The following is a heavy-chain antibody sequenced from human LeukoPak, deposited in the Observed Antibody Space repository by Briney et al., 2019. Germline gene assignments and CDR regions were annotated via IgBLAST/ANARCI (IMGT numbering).Heavy chain of an antibody. V-gene: IGHV3-33*01. D-gene: IGHD1-26*01. CDR1: GFVFSTYG. Sequence: AGGSLKLSCEASGFVFSTYGMHGVRQAPGKGLEWVAVIWYDGGIKYYVDSVKGRFTISRDNSKNTLYLQMNSLRVEDTGIYYCVRAVGPYDYWGQGSLVTVSA. CDR2: IWYDGGIK. CDR3: VRAVGPYDY. J-gene: IGHJ4*02.